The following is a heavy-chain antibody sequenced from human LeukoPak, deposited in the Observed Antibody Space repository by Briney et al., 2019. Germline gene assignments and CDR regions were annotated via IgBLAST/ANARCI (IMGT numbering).Heavy chain of an antibody. J-gene: IGHJ4*02. CDR1: EFAFSSYS. CDR2: ISSSGTTI. Sequence: PGGSLRLSCAVPEFAFSSYSMNWVRQAPGKGLEWVSHISSSGTTIYYADSVRGLFTISRDNAKNSLYLQMNSLRDEDTAVYYCGREGRYCSGDRCYLGIVYWCERTLDPVSS. D-gene: IGHD2-15*01. CDR3: GREGRYCSGDRCYLGIVY. V-gene: IGHV3-48*02.